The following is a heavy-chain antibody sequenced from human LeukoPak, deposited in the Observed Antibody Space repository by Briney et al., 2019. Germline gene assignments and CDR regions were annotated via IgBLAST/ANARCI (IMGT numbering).Heavy chain of an antibody. D-gene: IGHD2-2*02. CDR3: AMKAVPRPRLYDAFDF. Sequence: GGSLRLSCAASGFTFSSYGMHWVRQAPGKGLEWVAFMRYDGSNKYYADSVKGRFTISRDNSKNTLYLQMNSLRADDTAVYYCAMKAVPRPRLYDAFDFWGQGTVVTVSS. CDR2: MRYDGSNK. V-gene: IGHV3-30*02. CDR1: GFTFSSYG. J-gene: IGHJ3*01.